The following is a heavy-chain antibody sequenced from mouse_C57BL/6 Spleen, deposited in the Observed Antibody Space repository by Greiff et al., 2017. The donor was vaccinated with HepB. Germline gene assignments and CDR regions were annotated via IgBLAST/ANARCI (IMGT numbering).Heavy chain of an antibody. CDR2: IYPGDGDT. D-gene: IGHD2-5*01. V-gene: IGHV1-82*01. CDR1: GYAFSSSW. Sequence: QVQLQQSGPELVKPGASVKISCKASGYAFSSSWMNWVKQRPGKGLEWIGRIYPGDGDTNYNGKFKGKATLTADKSSSTAYMQLSSLTSEDSAVYFCARSSPYSNYRLYAMDYWGQGTSVTVSS. J-gene: IGHJ4*01. CDR3: ARSSPYSNYRLYAMDY.